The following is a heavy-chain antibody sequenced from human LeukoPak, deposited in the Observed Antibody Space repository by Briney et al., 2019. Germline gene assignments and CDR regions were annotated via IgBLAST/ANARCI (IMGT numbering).Heavy chain of an antibody. J-gene: IGHJ5*02. CDR3: AREDSSSGRAGIFGFS. Sequence: GRSLRLSCAASGFSISTYPMHWVRQTPGKGLEWVAAISPDGTGKPYADSVKGRFTISRDNSRNTLDLQMDSLRGEDTAIYYCAREDSSSGRAGIFGFSWGQGTLVTVSS. V-gene: IGHV3-30*04. CDR1: GFSISTYP. D-gene: IGHD6-19*01. CDR2: ISPDGTGK.